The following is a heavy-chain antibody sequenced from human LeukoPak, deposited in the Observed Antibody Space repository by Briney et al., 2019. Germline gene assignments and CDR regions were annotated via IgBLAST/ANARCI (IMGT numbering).Heavy chain of an antibody. J-gene: IGHJ3*02. Sequence: PSETLSLTCTVSGGSISSYYWSWIRQPPGKGLEYIGYIYYSGSTNYNPSLKSRVTISLDTSKNQFSLKLSSVTAADTAVYYCARGKWDLESGEAFDIWGQGTMVTVSS. CDR3: ARGKWDLESGEAFDI. CDR1: GGSISSYY. CDR2: IYYSGST. D-gene: IGHD1-26*01. V-gene: IGHV4-59*01.